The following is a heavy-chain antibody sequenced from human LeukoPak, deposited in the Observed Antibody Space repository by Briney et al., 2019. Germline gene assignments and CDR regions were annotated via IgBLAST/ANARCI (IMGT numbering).Heavy chain of an antibody. J-gene: IGHJ4*02. Sequence: GGSLRLSCAASGFTLSDHYMDWVRQAPGKGLEWVGRIRNKANSYTTEYAASVKGRFSISRDDSKNSLYLQMNSLKTEDTAVYYCGRGDCSGGSCYVGAYWGQGTLVTVSS. CDR3: GRGDCSGGSCYVGAY. CDR1: GFTLSDHY. CDR2: IRNKANSYTT. V-gene: IGHV3-72*01. D-gene: IGHD2-15*01.